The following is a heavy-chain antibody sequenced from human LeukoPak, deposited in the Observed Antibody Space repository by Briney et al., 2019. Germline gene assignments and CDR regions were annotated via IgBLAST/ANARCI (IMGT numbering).Heavy chain of an antibody. D-gene: IGHD3-22*01. Sequence: SETLSLTCTVSGGSISSGSYYWSWIRQPPGKGLEWIGYIYYSGSTNYNPSLKSRVTISVDTSKNQFSLKLSSVTAADTAVYYCARVYSSPSYYFDYWGQGTLVTVSS. V-gene: IGHV4-61*01. CDR2: IYYSGST. CDR1: GGSISSGSYY. J-gene: IGHJ4*02. CDR3: ARVYSSPSYYFDY.